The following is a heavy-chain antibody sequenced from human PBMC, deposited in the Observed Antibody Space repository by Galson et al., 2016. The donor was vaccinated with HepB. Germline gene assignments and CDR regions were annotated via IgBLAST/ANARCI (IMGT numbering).Heavy chain of an antibody. D-gene: IGHD3-10*01. CDR2: IRPDNGDT. Sequence: SVKVSCKASKDTFSDYWIHWVRQAPGHGLEWMGRIRPDNGDTNYAQKFQGRITLTRDTSVNKAYMELSNLKSDDTAVYYCARVRRLASGTGSLRWAGTFESWGQGDLVIGSS. J-gene: IGHJ4*02. V-gene: IGHV1-2*06. CDR1: KDTFSDYW. CDR3: ARVRRLASGTGSLRWAGTFES.